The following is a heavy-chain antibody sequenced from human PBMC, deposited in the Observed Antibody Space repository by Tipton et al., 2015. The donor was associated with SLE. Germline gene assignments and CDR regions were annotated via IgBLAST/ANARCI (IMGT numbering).Heavy chain of an antibody. J-gene: IGHJ6*02. V-gene: IGHV4-61*09. CDR2: IYTSGST. CDR1: GYSISSGYY. Sequence: TLSLTCAVSGYSISSGYYWSWIRQPAGKGLEWIGYIYTSGSTNYNPSLKSRVTISVDTSKNQFSLKLSSVTAADTAVYYCARGEPYYYDSSGYYYYYGMDVWGQGTTVTVSS. CDR3: ARGEPYYYDSSGYYYYYGMDV. D-gene: IGHD3-22*01.